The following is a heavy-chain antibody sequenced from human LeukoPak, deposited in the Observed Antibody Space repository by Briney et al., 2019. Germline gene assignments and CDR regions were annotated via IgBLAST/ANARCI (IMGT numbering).Heavy chain of an antibody. Sequence: GGSLTLSCAGAGFTFSTHTMNWVRQSPGSGLEWVWSMGGNNDDVYYANSVRGRFTISRDNAKNSMYLQMNSLRIEDTAVYYCVRIPNTAGFPNWFDPWGQGTLVTVSS. D-gene: IGHD2-8*02. V-gene: IGHV3-21*06. CDR3: VRIPNTAGFPNWFDP. CDR2: MGGNNDDV. J-gene: IGHJ5*02. CDR1: GFTFSTHT.